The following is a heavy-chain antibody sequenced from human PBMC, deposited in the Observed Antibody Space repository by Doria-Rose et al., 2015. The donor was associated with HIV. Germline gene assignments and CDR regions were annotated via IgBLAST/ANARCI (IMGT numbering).Heavy chain of an antibody. J-gene: IGHJ4*02. CDR2: IFSDDER. CDR1: GVSLSSPGMG. V-gene: IGHV2-26*01. CDR3: ARIKSSRWYHKYYFDF. D-gene: IGHD6-13*01. Sequence: ESGPVLVKPTETLTLTCTVSGVSLSSPGMGVSWIRQPPGKALEWLANIFSDDERSYKTSLKSRLNISGSTSKSQVVITMTDMDPVDTATYYCARIKSSRWYHKYYFDFWGQGTLVIVSA.